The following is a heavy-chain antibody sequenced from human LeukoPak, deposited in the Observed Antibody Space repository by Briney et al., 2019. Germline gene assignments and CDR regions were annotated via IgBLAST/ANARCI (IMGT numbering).Heavy chain of an antibody. J-gene: IGHJ4*02. V-gene: IGHV3-33*01. CDR1: GFTFRNYG. CDR3: ARDEHTPMALFDY. Sequence: PGRSLRLSCAASGFTFRNYGMHWVRQAPGKGVEWGAVIWYGGSDNYYADSVKGRFTISRDNSKNTLYLQLNSLRAEDMAMYYCARDEHTPMALFDYWGQGTLVTVSS. CDR2: IWYGGSDN. D-gene: IGHD5-18*01.